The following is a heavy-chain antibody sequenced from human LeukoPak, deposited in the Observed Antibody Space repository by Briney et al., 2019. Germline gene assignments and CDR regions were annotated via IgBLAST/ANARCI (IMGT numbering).Heavy chain of an antibody. CDR2: INQDGSDE. CDR1: GFTFRTYW. D-gene: IGHD5-18*01. Sequence: GGSLRLSRAASGFTFRTYWMSWVRQAPGKGLEWVANINQDGSDEYYVDSVKGRFTISRDNAKNSLYLQMNSLRAEDTAVYYCARAGDVDTAMVTGDYFDYWGQGTLVTVSS. J-gene: IGHJ4*02. V-gene: IGHV3-7*01. CDR3: ARAGDVDTAMVTGDYFDY.